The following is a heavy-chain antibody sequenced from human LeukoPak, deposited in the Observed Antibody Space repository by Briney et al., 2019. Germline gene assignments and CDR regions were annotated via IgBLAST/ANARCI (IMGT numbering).Heavy chain of an antibody. CDR1: GFTFSSYG. Sequence: PGGSLRLSCAASGFTFSSYGMHWVRQAPGKGLEWVAVISYDGSNKYYADSVKGRFTITRDNSKNTLYLQMNSLRGEDTAVYYCARVSCSGGSCYSGPWWFDPWGQGTLVTVSS. CDR2: ISYDGSNK. V-gene: IGHV3-30*03. CDR3: ARVSCSGGSCYSGPWWFDP. J-gene: IGHJ5*02. D-gene: IGHD2-15*01.